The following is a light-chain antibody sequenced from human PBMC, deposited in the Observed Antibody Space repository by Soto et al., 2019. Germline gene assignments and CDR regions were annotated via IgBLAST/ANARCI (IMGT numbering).Light chain of an antibody. Sequence: IQMTQSLPSVSACLXDTVPITCRASKGLKFLAWXQQKXGXAPSXXXDEXTNLQSGCPPRLSGSGSGTDFTLTISSLQHEDFETYFWQQANRFTSTFGQGTRLEIK. CDR3: QQANRFTST. V-gene: IGKV1-12*01. CDR1: KGLKF. J-gene: IGKJ5*01. CDR2: EXT.